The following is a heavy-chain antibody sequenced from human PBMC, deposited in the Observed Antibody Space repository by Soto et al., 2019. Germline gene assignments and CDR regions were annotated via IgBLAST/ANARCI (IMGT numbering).Heavy chain of an antibody. Sequence: TSETLSLTCAVYGGSFSGYYWSWIRQPPGKGLEGIGEINHSGSTNYNPSLKSRVTISVDTSKNQFSLKLSSVTAADTAVYYCARGPTSLGGYCSGGGCGRFDSWGQGSRVTFS. V-gene: IGHV4-34*01. CDR3: ARGPTSLGGYCSGGGCGRFDS. CDR1: GGSFSGYY. D-gene: IGHD2-15*01. CDR2: INHSGST. J-gene: IGHJ4*02.